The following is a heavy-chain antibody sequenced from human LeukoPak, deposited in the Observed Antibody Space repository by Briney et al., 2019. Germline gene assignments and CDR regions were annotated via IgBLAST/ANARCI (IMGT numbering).Heavy chain of an antibody. D-gene: IGHD3-22*01. J-gene: IGHJ4*02. CDR2: NYYSGST. CDR3: ARDYYDSSGYYYIPFDY. CDR1: GGSLRSGDYY. Sequence: SQSLSLTRTVSGGSLRSGDYYWSWLRQPPGKGLECIGYNYYSGSTYYNPSLKSRVTISVDTSKNQFSLKLSSVTAADTAVYYCARDYYDSSGYYYIPFDYWGQGTLVTVSS. V-gene: IGHV4-30-4*08.